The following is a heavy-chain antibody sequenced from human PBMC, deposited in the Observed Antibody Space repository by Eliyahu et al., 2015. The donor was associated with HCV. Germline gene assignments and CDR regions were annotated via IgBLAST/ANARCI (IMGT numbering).Heavy chain of an antibody. D-gene: IGHD6-19*01. CDR2: ISGSAHYT. Sequence: EVQLLESGGNLVQPGGSLRLSCAASGFXFSTYGMAWVRQAPGKGLEWVSAISGSAHYTSYAESVKGRFTVSRDNFKNTLYLQMSSLRAEDTAIYYCAKALSSLSVRSEGFDYWGQGTLVTVSS. J-gene: IGHJ4*02. CDR1: GFXFSTYG. CDR3: AKALSSLSVRSEGFDY. V-gene: IGHV3-23*01.